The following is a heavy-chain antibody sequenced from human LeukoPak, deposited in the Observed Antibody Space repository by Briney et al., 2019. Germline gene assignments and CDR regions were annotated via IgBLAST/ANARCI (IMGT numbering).Heavy chain of an antibody. J-gene: IGHJ4*02. CDR1: GLTVSSNC. CDR3: ARGNPFGHYDPYFDY. V-gene: IGHV3-53*01. CDR2: IYSGGNT. D-gene: IGHD3-16*01. Sequence: PGGSLRLSCAASGLTVSSNCMSWVRQAPGKGLEWVSFIYSGGNTYYADSVKGRFTISRDNSKNTVHLQMNSLRAEDTALYYCARGNPFGHYDPYFDYWGQGTLVTVSS.